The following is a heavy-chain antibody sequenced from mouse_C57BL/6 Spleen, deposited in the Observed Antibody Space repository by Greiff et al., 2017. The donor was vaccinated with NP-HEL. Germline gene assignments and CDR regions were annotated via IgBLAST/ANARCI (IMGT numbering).Heavy chain of an antibody. D-gene: IGHD1-1*01. J-gene: IGHJ1*03. CDR1: GYTFTEYP. V-gene: IGHV1-62-2*01. Sequence: QVQLQQSGAELVKPGASVKLSCKASGYTFTEYPIHWVKQRSGQGLEWIGWFYPGSGSIKYNEKFKDKATLTADKSSSTVYMELSRLTSEDSAVYFCARHEDIYYGSSYPYWYFDVWGTGTTVTVSS. CDR3: ARHEDIYYGSSYPYWYFDV. CDR2: FYPGSGSI.